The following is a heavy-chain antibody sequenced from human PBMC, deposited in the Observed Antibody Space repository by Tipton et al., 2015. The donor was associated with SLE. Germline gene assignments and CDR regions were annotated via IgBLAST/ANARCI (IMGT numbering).Heavy chain of an antibody. Sequence: ELVKPSETLSLTCSVSGGSVSTYSWNWIRQTPGKGLEWIGYISNGGYINYKPSLKGRLTLSRDTSKNEFSLKMTSVTTADTAVYYCARGTRFLEWLLPFYMDVWGKGTTVTVSS. CDR1: GGSVSTYS. CDR3: ARGTRFLEWLLPFYMDV. CDR2: ISNGGYI. V-gene: IGHV4-59*02. J-gene: IGHJ6*03. D-gene: IGHD3-3*01.